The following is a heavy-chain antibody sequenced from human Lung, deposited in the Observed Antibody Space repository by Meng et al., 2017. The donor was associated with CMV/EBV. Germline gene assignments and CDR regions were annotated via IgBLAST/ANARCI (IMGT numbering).Heavy chain of an antibody. CDR3: VRDRIAYGLDV. V-gene: IGHV3-7*03. CDR1: GFTFSSYW. J-gene: IGHJ6*02. Sequence: GESLKISCAASGFTFSSYWMTWVRRSPGRGLEWVANIDQDGTEVVYVDSVKGRFSISRDNAKNALHLQMDRLGDEDTAVYYCVRDRIAYGLDVWGQGTTVTVSS. D-gene: IGHD2-15*01. CDR2: IDQDGTEV.